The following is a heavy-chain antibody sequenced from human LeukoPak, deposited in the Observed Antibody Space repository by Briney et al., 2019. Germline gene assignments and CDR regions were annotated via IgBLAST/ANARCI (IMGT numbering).Heavy chain of an antibody. V-gene: IGHV1-69*06. CDR1: GGTFSSYA. J-gene: IGHJ2*01. Sequence: ASVKVSCKASGGTFSSYAISWVRQAPGQGLEWMGGIIPIFGTANYAQKFQGRVTITADKSTSTAYMELSSLRSEDTAVYYCAGSDTTGYSPREWDYWYFDLWGRGTLVTVSS. D-gene: IGHD3-9*01. CDR3: AGSDTTGYSPREWDYWYFDL. CDR2: IIPIFGTA.